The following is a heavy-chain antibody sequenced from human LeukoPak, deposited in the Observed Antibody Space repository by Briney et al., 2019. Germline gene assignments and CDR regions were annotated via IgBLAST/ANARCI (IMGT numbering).Heavy chain of an antibody. Sequence: ASVKVSCKASGYTFTSYGISWVRQAPGQGLEWMGWISAYNGNTNYAQKLQGRVTMTTDTSTSTAYMELRSLRSDDTAVYYCARVTSLESGSYYNSDYWGQGTLVTVSS. V-gene: IGHV1-18*01. J-gene: IGHJ4*02. CDR1: GYTFTSYG. CDR2: ISAYNGNT. CDR3: ARVTSLESGSYYNSDY. D-gene: IGHD3-10*01.